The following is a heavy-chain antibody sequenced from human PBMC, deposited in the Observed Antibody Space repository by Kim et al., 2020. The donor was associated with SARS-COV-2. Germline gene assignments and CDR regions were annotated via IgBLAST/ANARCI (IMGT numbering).Heavy chain of an antibody. CDR2: INTDTGNP. Sequence: ASVKVSCKASGSTFNHYAMNWVRQAPGQGLEWMGWINTDTGNPTYVQGFTGRFVFSLDTSGSTTYLQISSLKPEDTAVYYCARSVGSGTSFRFDPWGQGTLVTVSS. V-gene: IGHV7-4-1*02. D-gene: IGHD3-10*01. CDR1: GSTFNHYA. CDR3: ARSVGSGTSFRFDP. J-gene: IGHJ5*02.